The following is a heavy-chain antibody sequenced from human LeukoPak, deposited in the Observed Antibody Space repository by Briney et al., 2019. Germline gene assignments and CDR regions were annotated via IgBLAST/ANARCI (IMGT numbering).Heavy chain of an antibody. CDR1: GYTFTGYY. Sequence: ASVKVSCKASGYTFTGYYMHWVRQAPGQGLEWMGWINPNSGGTNYAQKFQGRVTMTRDTSISTAYMELSRLRSDDSAVYYCARTFYDILTGYSNPKFDYWGQGTLVTVSS. D-gene: IGHD3-9*01. J-gene: IGHJ4*02. CDR2: INPNSGGT. CDR3: ARTFYDILTGYSNPKFDY. V-gene: IGHV1-2*02.